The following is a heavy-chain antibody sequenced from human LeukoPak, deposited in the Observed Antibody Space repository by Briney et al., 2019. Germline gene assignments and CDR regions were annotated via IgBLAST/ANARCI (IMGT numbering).Heavy chain of an antibody. V-gene: IGHV4-34*01. CDR2: INHSGST. D-gene: IGHD3-10*01. CDR3: ARSRRGRGSGIDY. J-gene: IGHJ4*02. CDR1: GGSFCGYY. Sequence: SETLSLTCAVYGGSFCGYYWSWIRQPPGKGLEWIGEINHSGSTNYNPSLKSRVTISVDTSKNQFSLKLSSVTAADTAVYYCARSRRGRGSGIDYWGQGTLVTVSS.